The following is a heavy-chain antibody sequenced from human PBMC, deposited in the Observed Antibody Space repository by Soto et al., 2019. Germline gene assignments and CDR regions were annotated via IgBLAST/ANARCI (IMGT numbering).Heavy chain of an antibody. CDR3: AREAYYDFWSGPYYGMDV. J-gene: IGHJ6*02. D-gene: IGHD3-3*01. CDR1: GFTFSSYA. V-gene: IGHV3-30-3*01. Sequence: QVQLVESGGGVVQPGRSLRLSCAASGFTFSSYAMHWVRQAPGKGLEWVAVISYDGSNKYYADSVKGRFTISRDNSEDTLYLQMISLRAEDTAEYYCAREAYYDFWSGPYYGMDVWGQGTTVTVSS. CDR2: ISYDGSNK.